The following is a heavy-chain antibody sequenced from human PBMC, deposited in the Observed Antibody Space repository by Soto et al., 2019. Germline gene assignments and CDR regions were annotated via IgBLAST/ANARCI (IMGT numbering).Heavy chain of an antibody. V-gene: IGHV3-23*01. CDR3: ARDGPFSSPRYWYFDL. CDR1: GFTFSSYA. D-gene: IGHD6-13*01. CDR2: ISGSGGST. Sequence: GGSLRLSCAASGFTFSSYAMSWVRQAPGKGLEWVSAISGSGGSTYYADSVKGRFTISRDNSKNTLYLQMNSLRAEDTAVYYCARDGPFSSPRYWYFDLWGRGTLVTVSS. J-gene: IGHJ2*01.